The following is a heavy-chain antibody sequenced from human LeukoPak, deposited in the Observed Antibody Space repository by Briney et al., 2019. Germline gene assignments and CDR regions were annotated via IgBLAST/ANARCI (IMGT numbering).Heavy chain of an antibody. V-gene: IGHV3-30*14. J-gene: IGHJ3*02. Sequence: GGSLRLSCAASGFTFSSYAMHWVRQAPGKGLEWVAVISYDGSNKYYADSVKGRFTISRDNSKNTLYLQMNSLRAEDTAVYYCARAEAGGAFDIWGQGTMVTVSS. CDR1: GFTFSSYA. CDR2: ISYDGSNK. CDR3: ARAEAGGAFDI.